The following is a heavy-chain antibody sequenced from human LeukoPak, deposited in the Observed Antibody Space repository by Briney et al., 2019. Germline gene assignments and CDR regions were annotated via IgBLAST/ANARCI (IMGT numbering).Heavy chain of an antibody. D-gene: IGHD3-10*01. J-gene: IGHJ5*02. CDR1: GGSISNSSYY. Sequence: SETLSLTCTVSGGSISNSSYYWGWIRQPPGKGLEWIGSIYYSGSTYYNPSLMSRVTISVDTSKNQFSLKLNSVTAADTAVYYRARGGYYGSGNDFRFDPWGQGTLVTVSS. V-gene: IGHV4-39*07. CDR3: ARGGYYGSGNDFRFDP. CDR2: IYYSGST.